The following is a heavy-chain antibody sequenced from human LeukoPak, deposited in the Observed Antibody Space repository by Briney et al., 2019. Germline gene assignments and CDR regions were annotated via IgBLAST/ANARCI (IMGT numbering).Heavy chain of an antibody. CDR2: IYYSGST. Sequence: SETLSLTCTVSGGSISSSSYYWGWIRQPPGKGLEWIGSIYYSGSTYYNPSLKSRVTISVYTSKNQFSLKLSSVTAADTAVYYCARDLYDYVWGSYRYTGNWFDPWGQGTLVTVSS. CDR3: ARDLYDYVWGSYRYTGNWFDP. V-gene: IGHV4-39*02. D-gene: IGHD3-16*02. J-gene: IGHJ5*02. CDR1: GGSISSSSYY.